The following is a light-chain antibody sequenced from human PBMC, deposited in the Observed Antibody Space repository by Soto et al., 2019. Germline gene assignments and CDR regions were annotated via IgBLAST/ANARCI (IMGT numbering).Light chain of an antibody. CDR2: KAS. Sequence: DIQMTQSPSTLSASVGDRVTITCRASQSISSWLAWYQQKPGKAPKLLIYKASSLESGIPSRFSGSGSGTAFTPTISSLQPDNFATYYCQQSFTVGPGTKVDIK. J-gene: IGKJ3*01. CDR1: QSISSW. CDR3: QQSFT. V-gene: IGKV1-5*03.